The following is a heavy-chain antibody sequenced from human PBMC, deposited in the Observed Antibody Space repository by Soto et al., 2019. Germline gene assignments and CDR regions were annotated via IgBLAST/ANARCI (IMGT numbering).Heavy chain of an antibody. CDR2: IYYSGST. V-gene: IGHV4-59*08. CDR1: GGSISSYY. D-gene: IGHD1-1*01. J-gene: IGHJ4*02. CDR3: ARHHFGTPFDY. Sequence: QVQLQESGPGLVKPSETLSLTCTVSGGSISSYYWSWIRQAPGKGLEWIGYIYYSGSTTYNPSLTSRVTMSVDTSKNQFSLRLTSVTAADTAVYYCARHHFGTPFDYWGQGTLVTVSS.